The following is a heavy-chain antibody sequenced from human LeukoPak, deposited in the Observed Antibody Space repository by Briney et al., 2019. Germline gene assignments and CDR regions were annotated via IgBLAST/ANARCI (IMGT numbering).Heavy chain of an antibody. D-gene: IGHD2-15*01. CDR3: AKGYCASFTCYSRFDP. CDR1: GFTFSSYA. Sequence: GGSLRLSCAASGFTFSSYAMSWVRQAPGKGLEWVSAISGSGGSTNYADSVKGRFTIFRDNSKNTLCLQMHSLRAEDTAVYYCAKGYCASFTCYSRFDPWGQGTLVTVSS. J-gene: IGHJ5*02. V-gene: IGHV3-23*01. CDR2: ISGSGGST.